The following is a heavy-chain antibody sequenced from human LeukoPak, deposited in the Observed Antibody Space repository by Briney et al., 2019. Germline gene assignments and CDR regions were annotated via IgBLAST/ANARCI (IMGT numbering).Heavy chain of an antibody. J-gene: IGHJ4*02. CDR3: ARVTDEYCSGGSCSSFDY. CDR2: IYYSGST. D-gene: IGHD2-15*01. V-gene: IGHV4-59*01. Sequence: PSETLSLTCTVSGGSISSYYWSWIRQPPGKGLEWIGYIYYSGSTNYNPSLKSRVTISVDTSKNQFSLKLSSVTAADTAVYYCARVTDEYCSGGSCSSFDYWGQGTLVTVSS. CDR1: GGSISSYY.